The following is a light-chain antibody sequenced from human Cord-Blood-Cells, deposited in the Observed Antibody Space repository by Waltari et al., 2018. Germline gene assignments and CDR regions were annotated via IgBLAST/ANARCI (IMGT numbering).Light chain of an antibody. J-gene: IGKJ4*01. Sequence: IVLTQSPGTLSLSPGERATLSCRASQSVSSSYLAWYQQKPGQAPRLLSYGASSRATGIPDRFSGSGSGTDFTLTISRLEPEEFAVYYCQQYGSSPLTFGGGTKVEIK. CDR2: GAS. CDR3: QQYGSSPLT. CDR1: QSVSSSY. V-gene: IGKV3-20*01.